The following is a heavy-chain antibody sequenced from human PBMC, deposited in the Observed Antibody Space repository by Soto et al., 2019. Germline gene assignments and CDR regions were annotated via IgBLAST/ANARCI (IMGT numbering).Heavy chain of an antibody. CDR2: IIPIFCTT. Sequence: QVQLVQSGAEVKKPGSSVKVSCKASGGTFSSFAISWVRQAPGQGLEWMGGIIPIFCTTNYAQKFQGRVTITADESTSTAYMEVTTLRSEDTAVYYCARDRDHTYDYWGHGTLVTVSS. CDR1: GGTFSSFA. V-gene: IGHV1-69*01. CDR3: ARDRDHTYDY. J-gene: IGHJ4*01.